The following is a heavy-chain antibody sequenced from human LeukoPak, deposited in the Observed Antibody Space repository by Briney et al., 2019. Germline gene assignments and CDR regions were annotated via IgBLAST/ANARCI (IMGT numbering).Heavy chain of an antibody. V-gene: IGHV4-61*02. J-gene: IGHJ4*02. CDR1: GGSISSGSYY. CDR2: IYTSGST. D-gene: IGHD3-10*01. CDR3: ARTAPRGYYGSGRRSYFDY. Sequence: PSETLSLTCTVSGGSISSGSYYWSWIRQPAGKGLEWIGRIYTSGSTNYNPSLKSRVTISVDTSKNQFSLKLSSVTAADTAVYYCARTAPRGYYGSGRRSYFDYWGQGTLVTVSS.